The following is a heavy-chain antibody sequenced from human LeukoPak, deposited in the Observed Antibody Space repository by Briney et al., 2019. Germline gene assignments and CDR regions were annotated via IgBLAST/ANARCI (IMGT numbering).Heavy chain of an antibody. CDR2: IIPIFGTA. D-gene: IGHD3-10*01. V-gene: IGHV1-69*05. CDR1: GGTFSSYA. Sequence: SVKVSCKASGGTFSSYAISWVRQAPGQGLEWMGRIIPIFGTANYAQKFQGRVTITTDESTSTAYMELSSLRSEDTAVYYCAREGFSGGSDYWGQGTLITVSS. CDR3: AREGFSGGSDY. J-gene: IGHJ4*02.